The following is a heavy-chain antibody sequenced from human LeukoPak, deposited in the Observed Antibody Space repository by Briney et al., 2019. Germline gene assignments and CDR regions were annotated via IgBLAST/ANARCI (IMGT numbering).Heavy chain of an antibody. CDR3: AKEPPGIAAAGWVFDY. Sequence: GGSLRLSCAASGFSFTRYSISGAPGAPGRGWGRVRDLFGRGGSTYYADSMKGRFTISRDNSKNTLYLQMNSLRAEDTAVYYCAKEPPGIAAAGWVFDYWGQGTLVTVSS. V-gene: IGHV3-23*01. CDR2: LFGRGGST. CDR1: GFSFTRYS. D-gene: IGHD6-13*01. J-gene: IGHJ4*02.